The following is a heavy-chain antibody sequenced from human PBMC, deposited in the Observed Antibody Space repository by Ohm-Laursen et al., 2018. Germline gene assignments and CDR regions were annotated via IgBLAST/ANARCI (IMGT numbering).Heavy chain of an antibody. V-gene: IGHV1-8*01. CDR2: MNPNSGNT. J-gene: IGHJ4*02. Sequence: GASVKVSCKASGYTFTSYDINWVRQATGQGLEWMGWMNPNSGNTGYAQKFQGRVTMTRNTSISTAYMELSSLRSEDTAVYYCARGRRIQLRRSYYFDYWGQGTLVTVSS. D-gene: IGHD5-18*01. CDR1: GYTFTSYD. CDR3: ARGRRIQLRRSYYFDY.